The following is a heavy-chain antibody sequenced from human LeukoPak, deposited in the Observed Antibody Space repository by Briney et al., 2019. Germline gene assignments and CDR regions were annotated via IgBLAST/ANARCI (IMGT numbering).Heavy chain of an antibody. CDR2: VQNDDSNK. Sequence: GGSLRLSCAASGFIFNNHGMHWVRQAPGKGLEWVAFVQNDDSNKYYGDSVRGRFTISRDNFENMVYLQVNSLRTDDTAVYYCTNDFWSHTTHWGQGALVIVSS. V-gene: IGHV3-30*02. D-gene: IGHD3-3*01. CDR1: GFIFNNHG. J-gene: IGHJ4*02. CDR3: TNDFWSHTTH.